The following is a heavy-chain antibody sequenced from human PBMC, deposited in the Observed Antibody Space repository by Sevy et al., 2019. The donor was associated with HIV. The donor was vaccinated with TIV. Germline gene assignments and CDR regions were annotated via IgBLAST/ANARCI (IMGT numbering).Heavy chain of an antibody. CDR2: ISGSGGSP. Sequence: GGSLRLSCVASGFTFSSYAMNWVRQAPGKGLEWVSSISGSGGSPYYAVSVKGRFTISRDNSKNMLYLQMNSLRAEDTAIYYCAKDLIFAVGEAFDIWDQGTMVTISS. CDR3: AKDLIFAVGEAFDI. J-gene: IGHJ3*02. V-gene: IGHV3-23*01. D-gene: IGHD3-3*01. CDR1: GFTFSSYA.